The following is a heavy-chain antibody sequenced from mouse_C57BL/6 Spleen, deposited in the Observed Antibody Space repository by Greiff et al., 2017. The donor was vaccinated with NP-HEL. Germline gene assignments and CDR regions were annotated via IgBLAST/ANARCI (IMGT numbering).Heavy chain of an antibody. D-gene: IGHD1-1*01. CDR3: AINSDYYGSSQPYWYFDV. J-gene: IGHJ1*03. CDR1: GYTFTSYW. V-gene: IGHV1-74*01. Sequence: VQLQQPGAELVKPGASVKVSCKASGYTFTSYWMHWVKQRPGQGLEWIGRIHPSDSDTNYNQKFKGKATLTVDKSSSTAYMQLSSLTSEDSAVYYCAINSDYYGSSQPYWYFDVWGTGTTVTVSS. CDR2: IHPSDSDT.